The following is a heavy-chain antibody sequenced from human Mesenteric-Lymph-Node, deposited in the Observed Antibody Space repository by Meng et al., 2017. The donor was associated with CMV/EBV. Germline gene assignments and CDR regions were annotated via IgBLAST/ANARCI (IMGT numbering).Heavy chain of an antibody. CDR2: ITPNSGGT. CDR3: ARGDIVVVPAAIQGGYYYGMDV. D-gene: IGHD2-2*02. Sequence: ASVKVSCKASGYTFTGYYIHWVRQAPGQGLEWMGWITPNSGGTNYAQKFQGRVTITTDESTSTAYMELSSLRSEDTAVYYCARGDIVVVPAAIQGGYYYGMDVWGQGTTVTVSS. V-gene: IGHV1-2*02. CDR1: GYTFTGYY. J-gene: IGHJ6*02.